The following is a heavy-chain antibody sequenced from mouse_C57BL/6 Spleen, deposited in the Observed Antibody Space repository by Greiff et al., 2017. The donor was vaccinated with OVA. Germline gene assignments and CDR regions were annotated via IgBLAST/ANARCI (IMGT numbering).Heavy chain of an antibody. Sequence: QVQLKESGPGLVQPSQSLSITCTVSGFSLTSYGVHWVRQSPGKGLEWLGVIWSGGSTDYNAAFISRLSISKDNSKSQVFFKMNSLQADDTAIYYCARDYYGSSYAYWYFDVWGTGTTVTVSS. CDR2: IWSGGST. D-gene: IGHD1-1*01. V-gene: IGHV2-2*01. CDR3: ARDYYGSSYAYWYFDV. CDR1: GFSLTSYG. J-gene: IGHJ1*03.